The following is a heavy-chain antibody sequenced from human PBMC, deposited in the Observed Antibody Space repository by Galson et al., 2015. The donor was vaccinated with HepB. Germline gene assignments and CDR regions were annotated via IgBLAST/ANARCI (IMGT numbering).Heavy chain of an antibody. CDR3: ARWDYGDHATDY. Sequence: SLRLSCAASGLTFSDYYMSWIRQAPGKGLEWVSYISSSSSYTNYADSVKGRFTISRDNAKNSLYLQMNSLRAEDTAVYYCARWDYGDHATDYWGQGTLVTVSS. J-gene: IGHJ4*02. CDR1: GLTFSDYY. CDR2: ISSSSSYT. V-gene: IGHV3-11*06. D-gene: IGHD4-17*01.